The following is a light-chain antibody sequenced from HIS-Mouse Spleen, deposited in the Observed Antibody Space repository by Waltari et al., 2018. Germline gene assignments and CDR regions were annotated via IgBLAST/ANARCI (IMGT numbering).Light chain of an antibody. J-gene: IGLJ1*01. V-gene: IGLV3-21*02. CDR3: QVWDSSSDRV. Sequence: SYVLTQPPSVSVAPGQTARITWGGNNIGSNSVHWYQQKPGQAPVLVVYDDSDRPSGIPERFSGSNSGNTATLTISRVEAGDEADYYCQVWDSSSDRVFGTGTKVTVL. CDR1: NIGSNS. CDR2: DDS.